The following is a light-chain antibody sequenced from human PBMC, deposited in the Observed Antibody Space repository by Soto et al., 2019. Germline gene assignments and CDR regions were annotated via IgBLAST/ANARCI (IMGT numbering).Light chain of an antibody. J-gene: IGLJ2*01. V-gene: IGLV2-14*03. CDR2: DVS. Sequence: QSALTQPASVSGSPGQSITISCTGTSSDVGAYNYVSWYRHHPGKAPKLMIYDVSNRPSGVSNRFSGSKSGNTASLTISGLQAEDEADYYCNSFTTSSTLVFGGGTKLTVL. CDR1: SSDVGAYNY. CDR3: NSFTTSSTLV.